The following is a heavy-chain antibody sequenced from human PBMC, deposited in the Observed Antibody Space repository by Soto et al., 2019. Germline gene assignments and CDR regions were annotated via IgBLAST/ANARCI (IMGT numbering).Heavy chain of an antibody. Sequence: QVQLQESGPGLVKPSGTLSLTCAVSGGSISSTNWWTWVRQPPGKGLEWIGEIYHSGSTNYDSSLKSRVIISGDKPKNQFSLQLSSVTAADTAVYYCARKHYFDSRHFDYWGQGTLVTVSS. CDR3: ARKHYFDSRHFDY. D-gene: IGHD3-9*01. CDR1: GGSISSTNW. CDR2: IYHSGST. J-gene: IGHJ4*02. V-gene: IGHV4-4*02.